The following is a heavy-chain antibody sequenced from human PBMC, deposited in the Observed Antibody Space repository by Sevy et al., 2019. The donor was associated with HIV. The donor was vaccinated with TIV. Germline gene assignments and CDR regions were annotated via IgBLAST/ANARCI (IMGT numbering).Heavy chain of an antibody. D-gene: IGHD2-2*01. V-gene: IGHV3-21*01. Sequence: GESLRLSCAASGFSISGYTMNWVRQAPGKGLEWVSSISSGSSFIYYVDSLKGRFTISRDNARNLLYLQMNSLRVEDTAVYYCARVGLGDCSGTNCSPNDYWGQGTLVTVSS. CDR1: GFSISGYT. CDR2: ISSGSSFI. J-gene: IGHJ4*02. CDR3: ARVGLGDCSGTNCSPNDY.